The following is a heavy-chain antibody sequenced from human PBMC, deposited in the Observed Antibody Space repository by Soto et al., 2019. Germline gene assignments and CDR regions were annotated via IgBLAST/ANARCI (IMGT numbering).Heavy chain of an antibody. CDR3: AKDRGGHGDYVGLDADDY. D-gene: IGHD4-17*01. V-gene: IGHV3-23*01. Sequence: GGSLRLSCAASGFTFSSYAMSWVRQAPGKGLEWVSAISGSGGSTYYADSVKGRFTISRDNSKNTLYLQMNSLRAEDTAVYYCAKDRGGHGDYVGLDADDYWGQGTLVTVSS. CDR2: ISGSGGST. CDR1: GFTFSSYA. J-gene: IGHJ4*02.